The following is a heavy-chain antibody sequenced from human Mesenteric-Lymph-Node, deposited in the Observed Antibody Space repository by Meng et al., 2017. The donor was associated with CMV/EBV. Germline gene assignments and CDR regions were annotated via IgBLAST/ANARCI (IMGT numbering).Heavy chain of an antibody. CDR1: GFAFNTYG. J-gene: IGHJ4*02. D-gene: IGHD6-25*01. CDR3: AKPTYSSDWPPPIDY. CDR2: MWYDGRNR. V-gene: IGHV3-33*06. Sequence: GESLKISCAASGFAFNTYGMHWVRQAPGKGLEWVAVMWYDGRNRFYADSVKGRFTISRDNSKNTLYLQMNSLRAEDTAVYYCAKPTYSSDWPPPIDYWGQGTLVTVS.